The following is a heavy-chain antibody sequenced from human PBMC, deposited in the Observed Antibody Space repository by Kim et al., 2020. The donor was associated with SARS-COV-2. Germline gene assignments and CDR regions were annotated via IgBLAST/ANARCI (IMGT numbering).Heavy chain of an antibody. J-gene: IGHJ4*02. V-gene: IGHV5-51*01. CDR3: ARGGDGYTTDFDY. Sequence: YSPSFQGQVTISADKSISTAYLQWSSLKASDTAMYYCARGGDGYTTDFDYWGQGTLVTVSS. D-gene: IGHD3-16*01.